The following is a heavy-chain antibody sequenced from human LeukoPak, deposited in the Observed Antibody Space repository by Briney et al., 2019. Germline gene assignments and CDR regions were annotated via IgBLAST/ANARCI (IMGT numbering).Heavy chain of an antibody. D-gene: IGHD2-2*01. CDR1: GFTFSSYW. CDR3: AKVIVPAAMIYYYYGMDV. V-gene: IGHV3-23*01. CDR2: ISGSGGST. Sequence: SGGSLRLSCAASGFTFSSYWMHWVRQAPGKGLEWVSAISGSGGSTYYADSVKGRFTISRDNSKNTLYLQMNSLRAEDTAVYYCAKVIVPAAMIYYYYGMDVWGKGTTVTVSS. J-gene: IGHJ6*04.